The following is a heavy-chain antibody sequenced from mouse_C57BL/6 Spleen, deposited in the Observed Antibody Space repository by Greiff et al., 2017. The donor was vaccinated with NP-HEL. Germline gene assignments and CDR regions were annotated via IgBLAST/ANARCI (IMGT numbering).Heavy chain of an antibody. J-gene: IGHJ2*01. CDR1: GYAFSSSW. Sequence: QVQLQQSGPELVKPGASVKISCKASGYAFSSSWMNWVKQRPGKGLEWIGRIYPGDGDTNYKGKFKGKATLTADKTSSTAYMQLSSLTSEDSAVYFCAGYDDYRYYFDYWGQGTTLTVSS. CDR3: AGYDDYRYYFDY. D-gene: IGHD2-3*01. V-gene: IGHV1-82*01. CDR2: IYPGDGDT.